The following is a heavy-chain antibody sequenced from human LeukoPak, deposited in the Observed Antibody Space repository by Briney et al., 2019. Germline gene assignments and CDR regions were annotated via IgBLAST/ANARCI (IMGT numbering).Heavy chain of an antibody. CDR1: GYTFTGYY. V-gene: IGHV1-2*02. D-gene: IGHD1-26*01. J-gene: IGHJ4*02. CDR3: ARPRGSYHILSEPGY. CDR2: INPNSGGT. Sequence: ASVKVSCKASGYTFTGYYMHWVRLAPGQGLGWMGWINPNSGGTNYAQKFQGRVTFTRDTSISTTYMELSSLRFDDMAFYYCARPRGSYHILSEPGYWGQGTLVTVSS.